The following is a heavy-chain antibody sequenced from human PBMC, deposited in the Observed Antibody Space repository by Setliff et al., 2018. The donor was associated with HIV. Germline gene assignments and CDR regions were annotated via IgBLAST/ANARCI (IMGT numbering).Heavy chain of an antibody. Sequence: ASVKVSCKAFGYTFSTNAIHWVPQAPGQRLEWMGYINAGDDNTRYSEKFQGRVTITRDTSANTAYMELSSLRSEDTAVYYCARGSCSGCYLSDYWGLGTLVT. CDR1: GYTFSTNA. D-gene: IGHD6-19*01. CDR2: INAGDDNT. CDR3: ARGSCSGCYLSDY. V-gene: IGHV1-3*01. J-gene: IGHJ4*02.